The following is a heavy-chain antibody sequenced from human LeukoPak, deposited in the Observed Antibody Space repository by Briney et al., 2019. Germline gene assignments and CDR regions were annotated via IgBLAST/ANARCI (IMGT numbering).Heavy chain of an antibody. D-gene: IGHD5-18*01. J-gene: IGHJ4*02. V-gene: IGHV3-74*01. CDR1: GFTFSSYW. CDR2: IKGDGSST. CDR3: ARDGYSFGHDFDY. Sequence: PGRSLRLSCAASGFTFSSYWMPWVRHTPGKGLVWVSRIKGDGSSTSYADSVKGRFTISRDNAKNTLYLQMNSLRAEDTAVYYCARDGYSFGHDFDYWGQGTLVTVSS.